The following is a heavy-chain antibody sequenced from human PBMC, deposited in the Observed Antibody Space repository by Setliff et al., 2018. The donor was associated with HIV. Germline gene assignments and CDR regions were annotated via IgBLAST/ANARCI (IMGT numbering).Heavy chain of an antibody. V-gene: IGHV4-4*08. CDR3: ARRSIVGSTRGYYYYALDV. D-gene: IGHD1-26*01. CDR1: GGSITNYY. Sequence: KASETLSLTCTVSGGSITNYYWSWIRQPPGKGLEWIGYIYISGTTNYNPSLKGRVTMFLDTSKNQFSLKLTSVTAADTAVYYCARRSIVGSTRGYYYYALDVWGQGTTVTVSS. CDR2: IYISGTT. J-gene: IGHJ6*02.